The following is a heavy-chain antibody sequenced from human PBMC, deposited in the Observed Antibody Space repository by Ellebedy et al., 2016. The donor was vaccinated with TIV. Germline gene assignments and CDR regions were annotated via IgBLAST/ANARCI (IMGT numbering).Heavy chain of an antibody. J-gene: IGHJ4*02. D-gene: IGHD3-22*01. CDR3: AKSRYYDSKGDY. CDR2: ISGSGGST. Sequence: GESLKISXAASGFTFSSYSMNWVRQAPGKGLEWVSAISGSGGSTYYADSVKGRFTISRDNSKNTLYLQMNSLRAEDTAVYYCAKSRYYDSKGDYWGQGTLVTVSS. CDR1: GFTFSSYS. V-gene: IGHV3-23*01.